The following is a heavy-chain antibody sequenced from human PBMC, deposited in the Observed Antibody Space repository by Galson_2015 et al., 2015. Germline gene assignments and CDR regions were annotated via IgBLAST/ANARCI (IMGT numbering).Heavy chain of an antibody. V-gene: IGHV6-1*01. Sequence: CAISGDSVSSHSAAWNWIRQSPSGGLEWLGRTYYRSKWFKNYAVSVKSRITINVDTDKNQFSLQLNSVNPEDTAMYYCASQGIAVASVIDYCGQASLVTVSS. D-gene: IGHD6-19*01. CDR3: ASQGIAVASVIDY. J-gene: IGHJ4*02. CDR2: TYYRSKWFK. CDR1: GDSVSSHSAA.